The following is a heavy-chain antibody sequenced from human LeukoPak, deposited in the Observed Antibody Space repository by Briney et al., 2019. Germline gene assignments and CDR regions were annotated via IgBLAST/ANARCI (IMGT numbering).Heavy chain of an antibody. CDR3: AKDEVTSGGGLDY. CDR2: IYSGGIT. Sequence: GGSLRLSCAASGFTVSSKFMHWVRQAPGKGLEWVSVIYSGGITYYADSAKGRFTVSRDNSRNTMYLHMNSLKVEDTAVYYCAKDEVTSGGGLDYGGQGTLVTVSS. V-gene: IGHV3-53*01. CDR1: GFTVSSKF. J-gene: IGHJ4*02. D-gene: IGHD3-16*01.